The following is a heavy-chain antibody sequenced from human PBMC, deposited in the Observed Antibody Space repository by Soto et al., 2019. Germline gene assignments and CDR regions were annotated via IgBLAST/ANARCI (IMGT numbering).Heavy chain of an antibody. V-gene: IGHV3-7*01. D-gene: IGHD3-10*01. Sequence: GGSLRLSCAASGITFSSYWMSWVRQAPGKGLEWVANIKQDGSEKYYVDSVKGRFTISRDNAKNSLYLQMNSLRAEDTAVYYCARDSSGSDDAFDIWGQGTMVTVSS. CDR3: ARDSSGSDDAFDI. J-gene: IGHJ3*02. CDR1: GITFSSYW. CDR2: IKQDGSEK.